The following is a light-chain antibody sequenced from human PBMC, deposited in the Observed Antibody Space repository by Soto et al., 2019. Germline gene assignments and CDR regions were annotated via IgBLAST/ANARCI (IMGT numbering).Light chain of an antibody. Sequence: EIVMTQSPATLSVSPGERATLSCRASESVGSDLAWYQQKPGQAPRLVIYDASPRATGIPAKFRGTGSGTEFPLTISSLQSQDFAVYYCQQYYNWPPMYTFGRGTQLEIK. CDR1: ESVGSD. CDR3: QQYYNWPPMYT. CDR2: DAS. V-gene: IGKV3-15*01. J-gene: IGKJ2*01.